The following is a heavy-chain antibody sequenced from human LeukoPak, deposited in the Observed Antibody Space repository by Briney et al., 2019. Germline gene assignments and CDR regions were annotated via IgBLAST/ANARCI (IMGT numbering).Heavy chain of an antibody. V-gene: IGHV4-34*01. J-gene: IGHJ5*02. D-gene: IGHD3-3*01. CDR1: GGSFSGYY. CDR3: ASQRITIFGVVA. CDR2: INHSGST. Sequence: SETLSLTCAVYGGSFSGYYWSWIRQPPGKGLEWIGEINHSGSTNYNPSLKSRVTISVDTSKNQFSLKLSSVTAADTAVYYCASQRITIFGVVAWGQGTLVTVSS.